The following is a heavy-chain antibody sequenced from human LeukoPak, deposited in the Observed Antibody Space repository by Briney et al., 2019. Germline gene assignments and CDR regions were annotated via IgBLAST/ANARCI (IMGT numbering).Heavy chain of an antibody. CDR3: ARGSSQWLVLRGGVYFDY. J-gene: IGHJ4*02. D-gene: IGHD6-19*01. Sequence: PGASVKVSCKASGGTFSSYAISWVRQAPGQGLEWMGGIIPIFGTANYAQKFQGRVTITADKSTSTVYMELSSLRSEDTAVYYCARGSSQWLVLRGGVYFDYWGQGTPVTVSS. V-gene: IGHV1-69*06. CDR1: GGTFSSYA. CDR2: IIPIFGTA.